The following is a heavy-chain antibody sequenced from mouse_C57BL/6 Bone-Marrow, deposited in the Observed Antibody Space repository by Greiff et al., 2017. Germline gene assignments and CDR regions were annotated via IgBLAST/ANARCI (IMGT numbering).Heavy chain of an antibody. J-gene: IGHJ2*01. CDR3: TTLDGSFFDY. CDR1: GFNIKDDY. D-gene: IGHD1-1*01. Sequence: EVQLQQSGAELVRPGASVKLSCTASGFNIKDDYMHWVKQRPEQGLEWIGWIDPENGDIEYASKFQGKATITADTSSNTDYLQLSSLTSEDTAVYYCTTLDGSFFDYWGQGTTLTVSS. V-gene: IGHV14-4*01. CDR2: IDPENGDI.